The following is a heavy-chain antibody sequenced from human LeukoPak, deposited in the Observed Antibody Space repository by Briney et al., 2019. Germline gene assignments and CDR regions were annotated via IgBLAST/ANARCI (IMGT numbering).Heavy chain of an antibody. CDR1: GFTFSSYE. V-gene: IGHV3-23*01. D-gene: IGHD4-17*01. J-gene: IGHJ3*02. CDR2: ISGSGGST. CDR3: AKDKYGDYDDAFDI. Sequence: PGGSLRLSCAASGFTFSSYEMNWVRQAPGKGLEWVSAISGSGGSTYYADSVKGRFTISRDNSKNSLFLHMNSLRAQDTAVYYCAKDKYGDYDDAFDIWGQGTMVTVSS.